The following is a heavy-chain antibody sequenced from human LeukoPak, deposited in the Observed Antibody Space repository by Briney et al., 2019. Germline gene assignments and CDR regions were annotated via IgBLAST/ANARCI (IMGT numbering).Heavy chain of an antibody. V-gene: IGHV3-21*01. J-gene: IGHJ4*02. CDR2: ISSSSSYI. CDR3: ASFYGDYDSAFDY. CDR1: GFTFSSYS. D-gene: IGHD4-17*01. Sequence: GGSLRLSCAASGFTFSSYSMNWVRQAPGKGLEWVSSISSSSSYIYYADSVKGRFTISRDNAKNSLYLQMNSLRAEDTAVHYCASFYGDYDSAFDYWGQGTLVTVSS.